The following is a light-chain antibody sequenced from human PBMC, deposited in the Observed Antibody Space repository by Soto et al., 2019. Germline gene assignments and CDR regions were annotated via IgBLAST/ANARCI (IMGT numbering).Light chain of an antibody. Sequence: DIQMTQSPSTLSASVGDRVTITCRASQSISNWLAWYQEKPGKAPKLLVYDASSLQSGVPSRFSGSGSGAEFTLTISSLQPDDFATYYCLQYNHYPPTFGQGTRVEMK. V-gene: IGKV1-5*01. CDR2: DAS. CDR3: LQYNHYPPT. J-gene: IGKJ1*01. CDR1: QSISNW.